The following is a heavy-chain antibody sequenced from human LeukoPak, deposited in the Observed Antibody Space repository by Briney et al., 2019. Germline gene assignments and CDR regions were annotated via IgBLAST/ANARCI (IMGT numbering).Heavy chain of an antibody. Sequence: SETLSLTCTVSGGSVSSGSYYWSWIRQPAGKGLEWIGRIYTDGSTSYNPSLKSRVTISVDTSKNQFSLKLSSVTAADTAVYYCARLLPPYSSSVVNWFDPWGQGTLVTVSS. CDR2: IYTDGST. CDR3: ARLLPPYSSSVVNWFDP. J-gene: IGHJ5*02. CDR1: GGSVSSGSYY. V-gene: IGHV4-61*10. D-gene: IGHD6-13*01.